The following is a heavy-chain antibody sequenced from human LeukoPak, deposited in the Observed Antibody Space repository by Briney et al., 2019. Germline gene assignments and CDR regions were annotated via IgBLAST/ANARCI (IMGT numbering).Heavy chain of an antibody. V-gene: IGHV3-33*01. Sequence: PGRSLRLSCAASGFTFSSYGMHWVRQAPGKGLEWVAVIWYDGSNKYYADSMKGRFTISRDNSKNTLYLQMNSLRAEDTAVYYCAVLLWFGEFDYWGQGTLVTVSS. D-gene: IGHD3-10*01. J-gene: IGHJ4*02. CDR2: IWYDGSNK. CDR3: AVLLWFGEFDY. CDR1: GFTFSSYG.